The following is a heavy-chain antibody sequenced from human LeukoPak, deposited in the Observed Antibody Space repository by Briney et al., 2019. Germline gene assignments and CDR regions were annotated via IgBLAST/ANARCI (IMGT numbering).Heavy chain of an antibody. CDR1: GGSISSYY. CDR3: ASSGACSGGSCYGFPPAFDY. CDR2: IYTSGST. J-gene: IGHJ4*02. V-gene: IGHV4-4*07. Sequence: SENLSLTCTVSGGSISSYYWSWIRQPAGKGLEWIGRIYTSGSTNYNPSLKSRVTMSVDTSKNQFSLKLSSVTAADTAVYYCASSGACSGGSCYGFPPAFDYWGQGTLVTVSS. D-gene: IGHD2-15*01.